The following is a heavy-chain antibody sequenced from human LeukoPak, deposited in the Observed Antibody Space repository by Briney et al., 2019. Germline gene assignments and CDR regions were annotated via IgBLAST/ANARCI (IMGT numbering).Heavy chain of an antibody. CDR2: INPSGGST. V-gene: IGHV1-46*01. CDR3: ARGHYDFWSGYEADY. J-gene: IGHJ4*02. D-gene: IGHD3-3*01. CDR1: GYTFTSYY. Sequence: ASVKVSCKASGYTFTSYYMHWVRQAPGQGLEWMGIINPSGGSTSYAQKFQGRVTMTRDTSISTAYMELSRLRSDDTAVYYCARGHYDFWSGYEADYWGQGTLVTVSS.